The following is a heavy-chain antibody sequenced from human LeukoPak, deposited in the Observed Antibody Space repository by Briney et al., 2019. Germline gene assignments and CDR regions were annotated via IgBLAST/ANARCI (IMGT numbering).Heavy chain of an antibody. J-gene: IGHJ4*02. CDR1: GFTFSSYA. Sequence: GGSLRLSCAASGFTFSSYAMNWVRQAPGKGLEGVSAISGSGGSTYYADSVKGRFPISRDNSKNTLYLQMNSLRAEDTAVYYCAKGSRYSSSWYVFSDYWGQGTLVTVSS. V-gene: IGHV3-23*01. D-gene: IGHD6-13*01. CDR2: ISGSGGST. CDR3: AKGSRYSSSWYVFSDY.